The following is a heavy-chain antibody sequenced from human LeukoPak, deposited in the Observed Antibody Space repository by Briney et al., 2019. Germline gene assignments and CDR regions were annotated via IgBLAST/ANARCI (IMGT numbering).Heavy chain of an antibody. J-gene: IGHJ4*02. CDR1: GFTFSGAW. D-gene: IGHD4-11*01. CDR3: SSYRD. CDR2: IKSKADGGTT. Sequence: GGSLRLSCAASGFTFSGAWMSWVRQAPGEGLEWVGRIKSKADGGTTDYAAPVKGRFTISRDDSKSTLYLQMNSLKSEDTAVYYCSSYRDWGQGTRVTVSS. V-gene: IGHV3-15*01.